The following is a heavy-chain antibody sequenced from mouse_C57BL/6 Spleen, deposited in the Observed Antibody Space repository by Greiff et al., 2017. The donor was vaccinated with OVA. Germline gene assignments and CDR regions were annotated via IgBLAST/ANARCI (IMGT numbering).Heavy chain of an antibody. CDR2: IDPETGGT. CDR3: TRGGGAY. CDR1: GYTFTDYE. J-gene: IGHJ3*01. Sequence: QVQLKQSGAELVRPGASVTLSCKASGYTFTDYEMHWVKQTPVHGLEWIGAIDPETGGTAYNQKFKGKAILTADKSSSTAYMELRSLTSEDSAVYYCTRGGGAYWGQGTLVTVSA. V-gene: IGHV1-15*01.